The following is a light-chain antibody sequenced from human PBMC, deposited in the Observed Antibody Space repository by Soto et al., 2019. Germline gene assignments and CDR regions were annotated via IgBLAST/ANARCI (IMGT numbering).Light chain of an antibody. V-gene: IGLV1-40*01. J-gene: IGLJ3*02. Sequence: QSVLTQPPSVSGAPGQRVTISCTGSSSNIGAGYDVHWYQQLPGTAPKLLIYGNSNRPSGVPDRFSGSKSGPSASLAITGLQAEHEAAYYCRSYDSSLSGWVFGGGTKLTVL. CDR2: GNS. CDR1: SSNIGAGYD. CDR3: RSYDSSLSGWV.